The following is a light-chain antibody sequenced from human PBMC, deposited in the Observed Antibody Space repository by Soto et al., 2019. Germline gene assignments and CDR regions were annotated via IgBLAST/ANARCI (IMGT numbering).Light chain of an antibody. V-gene: IGKV3-15*01. CDR3: QQYNNWPPRT. CDR1: QSVSGS. J-gene: IGKJ1*01. CDR2: GAS. Sequence: EIVMTQSPATLSVSPGERATLSCRASQSVSGSLAWYQQKPGQAPRLLIYGASTRATGIPARFSGSGSGTEFTLTISSLQSEDFAVYYCQQYNNWPPRTFGQGTKVDIK.